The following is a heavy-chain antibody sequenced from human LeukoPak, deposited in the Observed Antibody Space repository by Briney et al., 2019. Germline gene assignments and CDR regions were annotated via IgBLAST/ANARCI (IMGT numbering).Heavy chain of an antibody. CDR2: INTGSGNT. Sequence: ASVNVSCKASGYTFKNYAMHWVRQAPGQRLEWMGWINTGSGNTQCSEKFEGRFTITRDTSANTVYMDLSSLKSEDTAVYYCARESFGTSRPSDYWGQGTLVTVSS. CDR3: ARESFGTSRPSDY. CDR1: GYTFKNYA. V-gene: IGHV1-3*04. D-gene: IGHD2-2*01. J-gene: IGHJ4*02.